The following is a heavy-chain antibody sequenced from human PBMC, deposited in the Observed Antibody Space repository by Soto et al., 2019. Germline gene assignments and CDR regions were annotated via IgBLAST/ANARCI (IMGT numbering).Heavy chain of an antibody. D-gene: IGHD5-12*01. J-gene: IGHJ5*02. CDR1: GFTLNNAW. CDR3: MEMATT. Sequence: EVQLVESGGGLVQPGGSLRLSCAASGFTLNNAWINWVRQAPGKGLEWVGRIKSKTDGGAADYAAPVKGRYTISRDDSKNTVYLQMNSLKTEDTAVYYCMEMATTLGQGTLVTVSS. CDR2: IKSKTDGGAA. V-gene: IGHV3-15*07.